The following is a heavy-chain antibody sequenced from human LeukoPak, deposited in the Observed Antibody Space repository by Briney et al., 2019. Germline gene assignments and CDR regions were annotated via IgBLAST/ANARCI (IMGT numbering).Heavy chain of an antibody. J-gene: IGHJ4*02. CDR3: ATGVVAATTLTFDY. CDR1: GFTFSSYA. D-gene: IGHD2-15*01. Sequence: GGSLRLSCAASGFTFSSYAMSWVRQAPGKGLEWVSAISGSGSSTYYADSVKGRFTISRDNSKNTLYLQMNSLRAEDTAVYYCATGVVAATTLTFDYWGQGTLVTVSS. CDR2: ISGSGSST. V-gene: IGHV3-23*01.